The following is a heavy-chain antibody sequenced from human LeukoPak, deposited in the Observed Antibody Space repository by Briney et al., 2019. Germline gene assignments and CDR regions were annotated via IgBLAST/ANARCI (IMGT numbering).Heavy chain of an antibody. V-gene: IGHV4-59*01. D-gene: IGHD3-10*01. CDR3: ARHYGAGSYYDNWFDP. CDR2: IYYSGST. J-gene: IGHJ5*02. CDR1: GGSISSFY. Sequence: PSETLSLTCTVSGGSISSFYWSWIRQPPGKGLEWIGYIYYSGSTDYNPSLRNRVTISIDTSKNRFSLKLSSVTAADTAVYYCARHYGAGSYYDNWFDPWGQGTLVTVSS.